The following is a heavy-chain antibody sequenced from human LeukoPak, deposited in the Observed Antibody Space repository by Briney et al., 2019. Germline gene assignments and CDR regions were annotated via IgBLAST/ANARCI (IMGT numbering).Heavy chain of an antibody. J-gene: IGHJ4*02. Sequence: SETLSLTCTVSGGSISSYYWSWIRQPPGKGLEWIGYIYYSGSTNYNPSLKSRVTISVDTSKNQFSLKLSSVTAADTAVYCCAIYNSGYGPLGYFDYWGQGTLVTVSS. CDR1: GGSISSYY. D-gene: IGHD5-18*01. V-gene: IGHV4-59*01. CDR2: IYYSGST. CDR3: AIYNSGYGPLGYFDY.